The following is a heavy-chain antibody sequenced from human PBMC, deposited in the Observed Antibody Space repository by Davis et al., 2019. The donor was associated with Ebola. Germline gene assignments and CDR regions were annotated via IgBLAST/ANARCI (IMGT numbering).Heavy chain of an antibody. D-gene: IGHD2-8*01. CDR3: AKGHCTNGVCYFLFDY. CDR1: GFTFSSYA. V-gene: IGHV3-23*01. CDR2: ISGSGGNT. J-gene: IGHJ4*02. Sequence: PGGSLRLSCAASGFTFSSYAMSWVRQAPGKGLEWVSTISGSGGNTYYADSVKGRFTISRDNSKNTLYLQMNSLRAEDTAVYYCAKGHCTNGVCYFLFDYWGQGTLVTVSS.